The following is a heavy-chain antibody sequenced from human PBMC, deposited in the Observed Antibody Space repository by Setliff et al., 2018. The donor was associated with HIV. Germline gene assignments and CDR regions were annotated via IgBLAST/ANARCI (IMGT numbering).Heavy chain of an antibody. CDR1: GGSISNSRYY. J-gene: IGHJ4*02. V-gene: IGHV4-39*07. CDR3: ARGRRRSSTPYYFDY. Sequence: SETLSLTCTVSGGSISNSRYYWSWIRQPPGKGLEWIGSIYYSGSTNYNPSLKSRVTISVDTSKNQFSLKLTSVSAADTAMYYCARGRRRSSTPYYFDYWGQGTLVTVSS. CDR2: IYYSGST.